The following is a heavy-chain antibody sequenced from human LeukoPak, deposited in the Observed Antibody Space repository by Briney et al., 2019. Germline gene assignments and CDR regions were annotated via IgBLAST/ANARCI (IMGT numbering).Heavy chain of an antibody. CDR2: IIPIFGTA. CDR1: GGTFSSYA. Sequence: SVKVSCKASGGTFSSYAISWVRQAPGQGLEWMGRIIPIFGTANYAQKFQGRVTITTDEPTSTAYMELSSLRSEDTAVYYCARGGVYGSGPFDYWGQGTLVTVSS. V-gene: IGHV1-69*05. D-gene: IGHD3-10*01. J-gene: IGHJ4*02. CDR3: ARGGVYGSGPFDY.